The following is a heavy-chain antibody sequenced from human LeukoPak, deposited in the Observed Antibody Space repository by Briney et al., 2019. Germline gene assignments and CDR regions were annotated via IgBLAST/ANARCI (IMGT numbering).Heavy chain of an antibody. CDR2: LLFDGSEK. D-gene: IGHD2-8*01. CDR1: GFNFPYSG. V-gene: IGHV3-30*02. CDR3: AKVPVYGMGTEDH. J-gene: IGHJ4*02. Sequence: GGSLSLSCVESGFNFPYSGIHWVRQAPGKGPEWVAFLLFDGSEKHLADSVKGRLTITRDNSRNTLYLQMSSLRVEDTGVYYCAKVPVYGMGTEDHWGQASLATVSS.